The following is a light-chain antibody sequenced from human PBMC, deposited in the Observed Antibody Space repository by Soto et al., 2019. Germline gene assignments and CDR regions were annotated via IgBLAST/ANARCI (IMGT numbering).Light chain of an antibody. CDR1: QSVSSTY. J-gene: IGKJ1*01. V-gene: IGKV3-20*01. CDR2: GAS. Sequence: EIVLTQSPGTLSLSPGERATLSCRASQSVSSTYLAWYQQKPGQAHRLLIYGASNRATGIPDRFSGSGSGTDFTLTISRLEPEDFAVYYCQQYGGSRWTFGQGTSV. CDR3: QQYGGSRWT.